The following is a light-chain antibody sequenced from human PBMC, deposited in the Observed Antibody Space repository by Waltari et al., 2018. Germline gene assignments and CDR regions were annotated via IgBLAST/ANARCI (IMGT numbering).Light chain of an antibody. CDR3: HQYYATPWT. J-gene: IGKJ1*01. CDR2: WAS. V-gene: IGKV4-1*01. Sequence: DIVMTQSPDSLAVSLGERATINCKSSQSVLYSPNSKNYLAWYQQKPGQPPKLPIYWASTREAGVPDRFSGSGSGTDFTLTISSLQAEDVAVYYCHQYYATPWTFGQGTKLEIK. CDR1: QSVLYSPNSKNY.